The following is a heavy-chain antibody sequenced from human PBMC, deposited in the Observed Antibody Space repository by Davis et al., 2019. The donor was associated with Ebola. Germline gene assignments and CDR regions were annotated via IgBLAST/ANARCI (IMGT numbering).Heavy chain of an antibody. CDR2: MKQDGSEK. CDR1: GFTFSTYW. V-gene: IGHV3-7*01. CDR3: ARDRGDSSGFYYFDY. Sequence: GESLKISCAASGFTFSTYWMSWVRQAPGKGLEWVANMKQDGSEKYYVDSVKGRFTISRDNAKNSLYLQMNSLRAEDTAVYYCARDRGDSSGFYYFDYWGQGTLVTVSS. J-gene: IGHJ4*02. D-gene: IGHD3-22*01.